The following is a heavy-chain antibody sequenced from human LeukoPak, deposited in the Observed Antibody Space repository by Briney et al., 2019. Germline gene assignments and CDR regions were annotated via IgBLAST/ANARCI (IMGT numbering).Heavy chain of an antibody. J-gene: IGHJ5*02. CDR2: IYHSGST. V-gene: IGHV4-39*07. CDR1: GGSISSSSYY. D-gene: IGHD3-22*01. Sequence: SETLSLTCTVSGGSISSSSYYWGWIRQPPGKGLEWIGSIYHSGSTYYNPSLKSRVTISVDTSKNQFSLKLSSVTAADTAVYYCARDLYYYDSSGYYPTWGQGTLVTVSS. CDR3: ARDLYYYDSSGYYPT.